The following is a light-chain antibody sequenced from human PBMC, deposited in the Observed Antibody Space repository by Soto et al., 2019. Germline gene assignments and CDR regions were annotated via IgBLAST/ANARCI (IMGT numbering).Light chain of an antibody. J-gene: IGKJ1*01. V-gene: IGKV3-15*01. CDR1: QSVNSN. CDR2: GSS. CDR3: QQYYNWRPR. Sequence: EIVLTQSPDTLSLSPGERATLSCRTSQSVNSNYLAWYQQTPGQAPRLLIYGSSTRATGVPARFSGSGSGTEFTLTISRLQSEDFAVYYCQQYYNWRPRFGQGTKVDI.